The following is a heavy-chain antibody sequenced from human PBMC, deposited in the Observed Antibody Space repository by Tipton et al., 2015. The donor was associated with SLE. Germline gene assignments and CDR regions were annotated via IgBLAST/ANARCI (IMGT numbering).Heavy chain of an antibody. CDR3: ARRLVAAANDWYFGL. D-gene: IGHD2-2*01. V-gene: IGHV4-39*07. CDR1: GGSISSSSYY. J-gene: IGHJ2*01. CDR2: IYYSGNT. Sequence: TLSLTCTVSGGSISSSSYYWGWIRQPPGKGPEWIGSIYYSGNTYYNPSLKSRVTISVDTSKNQFSLKLSSVTAADTAVYYCARRLVAAANDWYFGLWGRGTLVTVSS.